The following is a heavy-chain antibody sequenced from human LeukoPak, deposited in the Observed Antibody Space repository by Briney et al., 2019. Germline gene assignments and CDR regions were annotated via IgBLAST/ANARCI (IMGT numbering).Heavy chain of an antibody. CDR3: AKRAVGATTFVEYFQH. CDR2: ISGSGGST. CDR1: GFTFSSYA. D-gene: IGHD1-26*01. J-gene: IGHJ1*01. V-gene: IGHV3-23*01. Sequence: GSLRLSCAASGFTFSSYAMSWVRQAPGKGLEWVSAISGSGGSTYYADSVKGRFTISRDNSKNTLYLQMNSLRAEDTAVYYCAKRAVGATTFVEYFQHWGQDTLVTVSS.